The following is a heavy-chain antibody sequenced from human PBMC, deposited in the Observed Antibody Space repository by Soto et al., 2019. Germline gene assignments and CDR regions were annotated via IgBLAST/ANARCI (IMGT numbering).Heavy chain of an antibody. CDR2: IRQDGSEK. CDR1: GFTFSNYA. Sequence: HPGGSLKLSCAASGFTFSNYAMSWVRQAPGKGLEWVANIRQDGSEKYYVDSVKGRFTISRDNAKNSLYLQMNSLRAEDTAVYYCARFYYDSSGYLPSPYYYYYGMDVWGQGTTVTVSS. J-gene: IGHJ6*02. V-gene: IGHV3-7*04. D-gene: IGHD3-22*01. CDR3: ARFYYDSSGYLPSPYYYYYGMDV.